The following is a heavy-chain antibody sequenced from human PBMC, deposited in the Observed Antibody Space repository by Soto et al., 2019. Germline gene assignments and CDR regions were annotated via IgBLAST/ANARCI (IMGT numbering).Heavy chain of an antibody. Sequence: ASVKVSCKASGYTFSTYGISWVRQAPGQGLEWMGWINGYNGNTNYAPKLQGRITMTTDTSTTTAYMELRSLRSDDTAVYYCARMGDVPYYYYGMDVWSQGTTVTVSS. CDR2: INGYNGNT. D-gene: IGHD3-16*01. CDR1: GYTFSTYG. CDR3: ARMGDVPYYYYGMDV. J-gene: IGHJ6*02. V-gene: IGHV1-18*01.